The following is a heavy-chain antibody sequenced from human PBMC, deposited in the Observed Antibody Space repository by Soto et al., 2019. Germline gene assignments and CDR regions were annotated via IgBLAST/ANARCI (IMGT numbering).Heavy chain of an antibody. D-gene: IGHD5-18*01. J-gene: IGHJ4*02. CDR3: ARHGYSYGGGYFDY. CDR2: IYSGGSA. Sequence: CPASGFTVRSNYMSWVRQAPGKGLEWVSVIYSGGSAYYADSVKGRFTISRDNSKNTLYLQMNSLRAEDTAVYYCARHGYSYGGGYFDYWGQGTLVTVSS. CDR1: GFTVRSNY. V-gene: IGHV3-66*04.